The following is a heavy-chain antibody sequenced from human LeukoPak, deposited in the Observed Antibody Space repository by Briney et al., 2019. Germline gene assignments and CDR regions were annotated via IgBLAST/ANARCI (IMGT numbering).Heavy chain of an antibody. J-gene: IGHJ4*02. Sequence: GGSLRLSCAASGFTFSSYGMSWVRQAPGKGLEWVSSISDSGDNTYYADSVKGRFIISRDNSKNTLYLQMNSLRAEDTAVYYCATHGVPIYFDFWGQGALITVSS. CDR3: ATHGVPIYFDF. D-gene: IGHD2-8*01. CDR2: ISDSGDNT. CDR1: GFTFSSYG. V-gene: IGHV3-23*01.